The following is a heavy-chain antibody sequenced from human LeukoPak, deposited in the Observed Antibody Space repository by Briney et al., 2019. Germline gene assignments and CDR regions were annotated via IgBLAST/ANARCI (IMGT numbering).Heavy chain of an antibody. CDR2: IYYSGST. D-gene: IGHD6-13*01. CDR3: ARVRRAAAGWDY. Sequence: PSETLSLTCTVSGGSISSYYWGWIRQPPGKGLEWIGSIYYSGSTYYNPSLKSRVTISVDTSKNQFSLKLSSVTAADTAVYYCARVRRAAAGWDYWGQGTLVTVSS. V-gene: IGHV4-39*07. CDR1: GGSISSYY. J-gene: IGHJ4*02.